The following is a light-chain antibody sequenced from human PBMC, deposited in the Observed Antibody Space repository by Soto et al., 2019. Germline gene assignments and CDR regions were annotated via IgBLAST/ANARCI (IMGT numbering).Light chain of an antibody. Sequence: DIQLTQSPSSLSASIGDRVTITCRASRSVAYFLNWYQHKPGKAPELLIYAASTLEPGVPSRFTGTYSGNHFTPTISDLQHDDFATYFCQQSYGVPPTFGQGTKV. V-gene: IGKV1-39*01. CDR1: RSVAYF. CDR2: AAS. J-gene: IGKJ2*01. CDR3: QQSYGVPPT.